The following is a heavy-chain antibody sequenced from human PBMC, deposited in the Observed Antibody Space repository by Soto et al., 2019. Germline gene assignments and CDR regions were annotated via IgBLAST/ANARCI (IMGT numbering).Heavy chain of an antibody. J-gene: IGHJ4*02. D-gene: IGHD6-19*01. Sequence: QLQLQESGSGLVKPSQTLSLTCAVSGGSISSGGYSWSWIRQPPGKGLGWIGSIYHSGSTYYNPSLKSRVTISVDRSKNQFSLKLSSVTAADTAVYYCARAGGLGAVSADYWGQGTLGTVSS. CDR1: GGSISSGGYS. V-gene: IGHV4-30-2*01. CDR2: IYHSGST. CDR3: ARAGGLGAVSADY.